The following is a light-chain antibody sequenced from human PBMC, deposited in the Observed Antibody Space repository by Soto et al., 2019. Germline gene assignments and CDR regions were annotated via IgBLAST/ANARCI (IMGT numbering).Light chain of an antibody. J-gene: IGKJ2*01. CDR1: QSVSSY. V-gene: IGKV3D-15*01. Sequence: EIVMTQSPATLSVSPGERATLSCRASQSVSSYLAWYQQKPGQAPRLLIYGASTRATGIPARFSGSGSGTEFTLPISSLQSEDFAVYYCQQYNNWPPYTFGQGTKLEIQ. CDR2: GAS. CDR3: QQYNNWPPYT.